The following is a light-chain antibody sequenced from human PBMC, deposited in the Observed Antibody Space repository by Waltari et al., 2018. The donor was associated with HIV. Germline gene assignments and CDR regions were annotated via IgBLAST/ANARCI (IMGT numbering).Light chain of an antibody. CDR2: EVT. CDR1: SSDVGGYNY. CDR3: SSYRSTSTLGV. J-gene: IGLJ1*01. Sequence: QSALTQPASVSGSPGQSITISCTGTSSDVGGYNYVSWYQHHPGKAPKLIIFEVTNRPSGVSKRFSGSKSGNTASLTISGLQADDEAEYYCSSYRSTSTLGVFGTGTKVIVL. V-gene: IGLV2-14*01.